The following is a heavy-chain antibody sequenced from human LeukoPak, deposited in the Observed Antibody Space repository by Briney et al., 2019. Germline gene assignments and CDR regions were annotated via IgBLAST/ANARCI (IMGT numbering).Heavy chain of an antibody. Sequence: GGSLRLSCAASGFTFSSYGMHWVRQAPGKGLEWVAVISYDGSNKYYADSVKGRFTISRDNSKNTLYLQMNSLRAEDTAVYYCAKVWLGDIAIFDYWGQGTLVTVSS. D-gene: IGHD3-10*01. V-gene: IGHV3-30*18. CDR1: GFTFSSYG. CDR3: AKVWLGDIAIFDY. J-gene: IGHJ4*02. CDR2: ISYDGSNK.